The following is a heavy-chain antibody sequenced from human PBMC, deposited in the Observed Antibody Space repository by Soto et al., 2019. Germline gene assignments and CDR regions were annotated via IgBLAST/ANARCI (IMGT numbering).Heavy chain of an antibody. CDR3: ATEVWVYYDFWSGDSDY. V-gene: IGHV3-7*01. J-gene: IGHJ4*02. CDR1: GFTFSSYW. CDR2: IKEDGSDM. Sequence: EVQLVESGGGLVQPGGSLRLSCAASGFTFSSYWMSWVRQAPGKGLEWVANIKEDGSDMYYVDSVKGRFTISRDNAKNSLYLQMNSLGAEDTAVYYCATEVWVYYDFWSGDSDYWGQGTLVTVSS. D-gene: IGHD3-3*01.